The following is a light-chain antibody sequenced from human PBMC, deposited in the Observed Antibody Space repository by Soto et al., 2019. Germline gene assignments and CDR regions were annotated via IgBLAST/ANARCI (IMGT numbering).Light chain of an antibody. CDR2: GVS. CDR3: QQYGSSPLIN. V-gene: IGKV3-20*01. J-gene: IGKJ5*01. Sequence: MVLTQSQGTLSLSPVQRAKISLRSSQRLSASDIAWYQQKPGQAHKFLIYGVSSRATGIPDRFSGSGSGTDFTLTIRRLEPEDFAVYHCQQYGSSPLINFGKGKRREIK. CDR1: QRLSASD.